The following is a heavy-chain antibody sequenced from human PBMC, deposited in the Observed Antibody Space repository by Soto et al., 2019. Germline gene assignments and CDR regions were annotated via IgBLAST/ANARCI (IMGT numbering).Heavy chain of an antibody. J-gene: IGHJ4*02. CDR2: IKQDGSEK. CDR3: ARDRLNNAYSTFFDY. Sequence: GGSLRLSCAASGFTFSSYWMSWVRQAPGKGLEWVANIKQDGSEKYYVDSVKGRFTISRDNAKNSLYLQMNSLTAEDTAVYYFARDRLNNAYSTFFDYWGQGTLVTVSS. D-gene: IGHD4-4*01. CDR1: GFTFSSYW. V-gene: IGHV3-7*01.